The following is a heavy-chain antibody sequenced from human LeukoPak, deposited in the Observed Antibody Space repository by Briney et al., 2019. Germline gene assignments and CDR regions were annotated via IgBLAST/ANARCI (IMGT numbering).Heavy chain of an antibody. CDR2: ISYDGSNK. Sequence: GGSLRLSCAASGFTFSSYAMHWVRQAPGKGLEWVAVISYDGSNKYYADSVKGRFTISRDNSKNTLYLQMHSLRAEDTAVYYCARNSFFDYWGQGTLVTVSS. CDR3: ARNSFFDY. J-gene: IGHJ4*02. CDR1: GFTFSSYA. V-gene: IGHV3-30-3*01. D-gene: IGHD2-21*01.